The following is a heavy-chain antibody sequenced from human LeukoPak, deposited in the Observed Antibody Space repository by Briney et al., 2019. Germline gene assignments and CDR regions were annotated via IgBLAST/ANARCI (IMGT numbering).Heavy chain of an antibody. D-gene: IGHD3-9*01. V-gene: IGHV4-59*01. Sequence: SETLSLTCIVSGDSISSDYWSWIRHPPGEGLEWIWHIYDSGGTNYNPSLKSRATISVDAPNNHFSLKVSSLTAEDTALYYCGRLARLSTVAARGRTWFDAWGQGTLVTVSS. CDR2: IYDSGGT. CDR3: GRLARLSTVAARGRTWFDA. J-gene: IGHJ5*02. CDR1: GDSISSDY.